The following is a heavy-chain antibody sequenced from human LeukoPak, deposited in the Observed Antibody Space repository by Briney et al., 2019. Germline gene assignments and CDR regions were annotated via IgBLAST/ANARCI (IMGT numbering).Heavy chain of an antibody. CDR2: INHSGST. V-gene: IGHV4-34*01. CDR1: GGSFSGYY. D-gene: IGHD6-19*01. CDR3: ASPVTVAGHPL. Sequence: SETLSLTCAVYGGSFSGYYWSWIRQPPGKGLEWIGEINHSGSTNYNPSLKSRVTISVDTSKNQFSLKLSSVTAADTAVYYCASPVTVAGHPLWGQGTLVTVSS. J-gene: IGHJ4*02.